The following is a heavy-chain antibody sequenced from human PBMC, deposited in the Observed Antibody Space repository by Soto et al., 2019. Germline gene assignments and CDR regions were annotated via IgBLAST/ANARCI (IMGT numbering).Heavy chain of an antibody. J-gene: IGHJ3*01. CDR2: IHSDGSST. CDR1: GFTFSYYW. CDR3: ARGDRGSFDL. V-gene: IGHV3-74*01. D-gene: IGHD2-21*02. Sequence: GGSLRLSCAASGFTFSYYWMHWVRQAPRQGLVWVSRIHSDGSSTTYADSVKGRFTISRDNAKNTLYLQMNSLRAEDPAVYYCARGDRGSFDLWGQGTMVTVSS.